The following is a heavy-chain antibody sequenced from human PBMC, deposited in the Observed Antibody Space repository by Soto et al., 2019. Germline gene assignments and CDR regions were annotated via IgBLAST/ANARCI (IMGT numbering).Heavy chain of an antibody. V-gene: IGHV5-10-1*01. Sequence: AESLKISCQASGYSFTIYWITWVRQMPGKGLEWMGRIDPSDSYTNYSPSFQGHVTISADKSISTAYLHWSSLKASDTTMYYCARRVAADEGGFDYWGQGTLVTVSS. J-gene: IGHJ4*02. D-gene: IGHD6-25*01. CDR3: ARRVAADEGGFDY. CDR1: GYSFTIYW. CDR2: IDPSDSYT.